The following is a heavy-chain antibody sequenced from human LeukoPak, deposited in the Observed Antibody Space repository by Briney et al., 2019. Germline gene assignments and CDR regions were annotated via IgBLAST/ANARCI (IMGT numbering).Heavy chain of an antibody. V-gene: IGHV3-53*01. CDR1: GFTVSGNY. J-gene: IGHJ4*02. Sequence: PGGSLRLSCAVSGFTVSGNYMSWVRQAPGKGLEWVSVMYSSGSTDYADSVKGRFTISRDNSKNTLYLQMNSLRVDDTALYYCVKGTAAYCTGLICYEFDSWGQGTLVTVSS. D-gene: IGHD2-8*02. CDR3: VKGTAAYCTGLICYEFDS. CDR2: MYSSGST.